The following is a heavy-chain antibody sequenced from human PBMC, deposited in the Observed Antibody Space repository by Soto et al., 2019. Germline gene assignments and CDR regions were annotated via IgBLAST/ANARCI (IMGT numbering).Heavy chain of an antibody. D-gene: IGHD1-1*01. Sequence: SHTLSLPCATSGYSVSGNSAALNCVRQSPSRGLEWLGRTYYRSKWYIDYAVSVKSRITINPDTSQNQFSLQLNSVAPEDTAVYYCARGNDHFEYWGQGTLVTVS. CDR1: GYSVSGNSAA. CDR2: TYYRSKWYI. CDR3: ARGNDHFEY. V-gene: IGHV6-1*01. J-gene: IGHJ4*02.